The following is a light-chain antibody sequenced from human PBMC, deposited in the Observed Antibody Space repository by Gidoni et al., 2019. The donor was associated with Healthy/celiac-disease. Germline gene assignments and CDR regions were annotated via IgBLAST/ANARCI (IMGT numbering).Light chain of an antibody. V-gene: IGKV1-33*01. Sequence: DIQMTQSPSYLSASVGDRVTITCQARQDISNYLNWYQQKPGKAHKLLIYDASNLETGVPSRFSGSGSGTDFTFTISSLQPEDIATYYCQQYDNLPPYTFGQGTKLEIK. CDR1: QDISNY. CDR3: QQYDNLPPYT. CDR2: DAS. J-gene: IGKJ2*01.